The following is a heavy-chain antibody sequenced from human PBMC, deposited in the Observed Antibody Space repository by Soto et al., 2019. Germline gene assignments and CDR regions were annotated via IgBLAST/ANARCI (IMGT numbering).Heavy chain of an antibody. V-gene: IGHV1-2*04. CDR1: GYTFTGYY. CDR2: INPNSGGT. Sequence: QVQLVQSGAEVKKPGASVKVSCKASGYTFTGYYMHWVRQAPGQGLEWMGWINPNSGGTNYAQKFQGWVTMPRDTSISTAYRELSRLRSDDTAVYYCAREGGGGQLVLVNWFDPWGQGTLVTVSS. D-gene: IGHD6-6*01. J-gene: IGHJ5*02. CDR3: AREGGGGQLVLVNWFDP.